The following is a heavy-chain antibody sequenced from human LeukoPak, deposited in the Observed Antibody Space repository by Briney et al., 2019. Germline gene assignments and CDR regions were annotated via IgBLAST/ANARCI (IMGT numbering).Heavy chain of an antibody. CDR3: ARDPIYYDSSGYYCLFDY. CDR1: GGSISSSSYY. Sequence: TLSLTCTVSGGSISSSSYYWGWIRQPPGKGLEWIGSIYYSGSTYYNPSLKSRVTISVDTSKNQFSLKLSSVTAADTAVYYCARDPIYYDSSGYYCLFDYWGQGTLVTVSS. V-gene: IGHV4-39*07. D-gene: IGHD3-22*01. J-gene: IGHJ4*02. CDR2: IYYSGST.